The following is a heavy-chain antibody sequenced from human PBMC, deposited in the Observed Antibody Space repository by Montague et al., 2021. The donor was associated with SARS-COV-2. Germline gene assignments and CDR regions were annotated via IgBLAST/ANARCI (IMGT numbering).Heavy chain of an antibody. Sequence: FLRLSCAASGFTFRSYEMNWVRQAPGKGLEWVSYISSSGSTIYYADSVKGRFTISRDNAKNSLYLQMNSLRAEDTAVYYCARLGVDIVTTAIDYWGQGTLATVSS. CDR1: GFTFRSYE. V-gene: IGHV3-48*03. CDR3: ARLGVDIVTTAIDY. CDR2: ISSSGSTI. D-gene: IGHD5-12*01. J-gene: IGHJ4*02.